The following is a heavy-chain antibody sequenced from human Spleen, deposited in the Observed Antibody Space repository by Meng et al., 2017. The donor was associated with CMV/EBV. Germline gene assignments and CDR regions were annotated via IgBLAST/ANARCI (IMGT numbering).Heavy chain of an antibody. Sequence: QVKLQQWGAGLFKPSETLPLTCAVYGGSFSGYYWSWIRQPPGKGLEWIGEINHSGSTNYNPSLKSRVTISVDTSKNQFSLKLSSVTAADTAVYYCASVPIYYGSGSDDYWGQGTLVTVSS. D-gene: IGHD3-10*01. J-gene: IGHJ4*02. CDR3: ASVPIYYGSGSDDY. CDR1: GGSFSGYY. CDR2: INHSGST. V-gene: IGHV4-34*01.